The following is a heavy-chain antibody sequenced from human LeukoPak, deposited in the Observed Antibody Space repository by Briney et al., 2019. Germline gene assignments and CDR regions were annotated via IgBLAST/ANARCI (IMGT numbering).Heavy chain of an antibody. CDR2: ISGSGGNT. J-gene: IGHJ4*02. CDR3: AKDSSGSDYFDY. D-gene: IGHD6-19*01. CDR1: GFTFSSYA. V-gene: IGHV3-23*01. Sequence: PGGSLRLSCAASGFTFSSYAMSRVRQAPGKGLEWVSAISGSGGNTFYADSVKGRFTISRDNSKSTLYLQMNSLRAEDTAVYYCAKDSSGSDYFDYWGQGTLVTVSS.